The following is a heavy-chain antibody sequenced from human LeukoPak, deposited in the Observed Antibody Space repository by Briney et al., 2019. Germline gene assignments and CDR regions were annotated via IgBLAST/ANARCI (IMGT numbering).Heavy chain of an antibody. CDR2: ISDSGSTA. CDR1: GFSFSNYA. Sequence: GGSLRLSCGASGFSFSNYAMSWVRQAPGKGLEWVSGISDSGSTAFYADPVKGRFTSSRDNSKNTVYLQMKSLRDEDTAVYYCARGSQNYEILTGYYKGPGGFDIWGQGTMVTVSS. V-gene: IGHV3-23*01. CDR3: ARGSQNYEILTGYYKGPGGFDI. D-gene: IGHD3-9*01. J-gene: IGHJ3*02.